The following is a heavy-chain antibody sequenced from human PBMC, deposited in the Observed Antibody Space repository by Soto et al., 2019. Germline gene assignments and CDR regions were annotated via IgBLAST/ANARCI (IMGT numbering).Heavy chain of an antibody. CDR1: GFTLSSYA. V-gene: IGHV3-30-3*01. J-gene: IGHJ4*02. CDR2: ISYDGSDK. Sequence: QVQLVESGGGVVQPGRSLRLSCAASGFTLSSYAMHWVRQAPGKGLGWVAVISYDGSDKYYADSVKGRFTISRDNSKNSLFLQMHTMRPEDMAVYYCAKRYCSGGYRYFDYWGQGTLVTVSS. D-gene: IGHD2-15*01. CDR3: AKRYCSGGYRYFDY.